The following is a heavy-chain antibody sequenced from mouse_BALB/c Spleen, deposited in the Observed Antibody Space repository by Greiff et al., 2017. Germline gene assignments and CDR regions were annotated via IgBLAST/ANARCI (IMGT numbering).Heavy chain of an antibody. CDR2: ISSGSSTI. CDR3: ARSRGNFGY. J-gene: IGHJ3*01. Sequence: EVNLVESGGGLVQPGGSRKLSCAASGFTFSSFGMHWVRQAPEKGLEWVAYISSGSSTIYYADTVKGRFTISRDNPKNTLFLQMTSLRSEDTAMYYCARSRGNFGYWGQGTLVTVSA. D-gene: IGHD2-1*01. V-gene: IGHV5-17*02. CDR1: GFTFSSFG.